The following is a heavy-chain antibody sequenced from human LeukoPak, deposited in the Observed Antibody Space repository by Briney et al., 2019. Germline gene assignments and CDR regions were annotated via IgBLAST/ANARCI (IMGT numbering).Heavy chain of an antibody. CDR2: INQDGSEK. CDR1: GFTSTDYY. J-gene: IGHJ4*02. V-gene: IGHV3-7*01. CDR3: AREVTPYY. D-gene: IGHD4-23*01. Sequence: PGGSLRLSCVASGFTSTDYYMTWVRQPPGKGLEWVANINQDGSEKYYVDSVKGRFTISRDNAKNSLFLQMNSLRAEDTAVYYCAREVTPYYWGQGTLVTVSS.